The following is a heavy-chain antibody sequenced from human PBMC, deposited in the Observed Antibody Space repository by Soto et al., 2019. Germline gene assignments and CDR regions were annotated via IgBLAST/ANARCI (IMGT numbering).Heavy chain of an antibody. CDR1: GGSISSYY. Sequence: SETLSLTCTVSGGSISSYYWSWIRQPPGKGLEWIGYIYYGGSTNYNPSLKSRVTISVDTSKNQFSLRLSSVTAADTAVYYCARGFVVVERYFDYWGQGTLVTVSS. CDR2: IYYGGST. D-gene: IGHD2-21*01. J-gene: IGHJ4*02. V-gene: IGHV4-59*01. CDR3: ARGFVVVERYFDY.